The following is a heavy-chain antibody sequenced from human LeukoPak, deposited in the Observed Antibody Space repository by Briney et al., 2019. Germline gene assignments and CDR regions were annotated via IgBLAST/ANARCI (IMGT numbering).Heavy chain of an antibody. D-gene: IGHD2-8*01. CDR2: ISAYNGNT. CDR3: ASVSFDY. CDR1: GYTIPSYG. V-gene: IGHV1-18*01. J-gene: IGHJ4*02. Sequence: ASVKASCKASGYTIPSYGISWVRQAPGQGLEWMGWISAYNGNTHYAQEVQGRVTMTTDTSTSTAYMDLSSLRSEDTAVYYCASVSFDYWGQGTLVTVSS.